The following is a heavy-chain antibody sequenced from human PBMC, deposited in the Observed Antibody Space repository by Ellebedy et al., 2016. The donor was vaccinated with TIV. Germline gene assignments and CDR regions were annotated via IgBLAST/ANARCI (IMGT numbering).Heavy chain of an antibody. V-gene: IGHV1-69*13. D-gene: IGHD6-19*01. Sequence: SVTVSCXASGGTFSSYAISWVRQAPGQGLEWMGGIIPIFGTANYAQKFQGRVTITADESTSTAYMELSSLRSEDTAVYYCASLLSQWQGGYFDLWGRGTLVTVSS. CDR2: IIPIFGTA. CDR3: ASLLSQWQGGYFDL. J-gene: IGHJ2*01. CDR1: GGTFSSYA.